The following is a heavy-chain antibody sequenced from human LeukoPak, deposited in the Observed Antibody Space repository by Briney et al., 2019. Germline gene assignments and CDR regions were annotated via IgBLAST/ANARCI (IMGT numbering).Heavy chain of an antibody. CDR3: AKGHLLWGLYYFDY. J-gene: IGHJ4*02. V-gene: IGHV3-23*01. Sequence: PGGSLRLSCAASGFTFSSYAMSWVRQAPGKGLEWVSAISGSGGSTYYADSVKGRFTISRDNAKNTLYLQMNSLRAEDTAVYYCAKGHLLWGLYYFDYWGQGTLVTVSS. D-gene: IGHD2-21*01. CDR1: GFTFSSYA. CDR2: ISGSGGST.